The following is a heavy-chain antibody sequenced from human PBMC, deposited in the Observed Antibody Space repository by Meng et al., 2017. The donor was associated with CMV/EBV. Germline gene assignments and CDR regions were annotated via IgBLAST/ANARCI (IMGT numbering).Heavy chain of an antibody. CDR1: GFTFSSYS. Sequence: LSCAAAGFTFSSYSMNGARQAPGKGLEWVSSISSSSSYIYYADSVKGRFTISRDNAKNSLYLQMNSLRAEDTAVYYCARDPGNSYGFYWGQGTLVTVSS. CDR2: ISSSSSYI. D-gene: IGHD5-18*01. J-gene: IGHJ4*02. V-gene: IGHV3-21*01. CDR3: ARDPGNSYGFY.